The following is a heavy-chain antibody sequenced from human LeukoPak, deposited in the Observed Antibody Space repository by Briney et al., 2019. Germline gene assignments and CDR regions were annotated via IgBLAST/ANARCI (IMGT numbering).Heavy chain of an antibody. D-gene: IGHD4-17*01. J-gene: IGHJ4*02. Sequence: GGSLRLSCAASGFTFSSYGMHWVRQAPGKGLEWVAFIRYDGGNKYYADSVKGRFTISRDNSKNTLYLQMNSLRAEDTAVYYCAKDGTTVTTFDYWGQGTLVTVSS. V-gene: IGHV3-30*02. CDR3: AKDGTTVTTFDY. CDR1: GFTFSSYG. CDR2: IRYDGGNK.